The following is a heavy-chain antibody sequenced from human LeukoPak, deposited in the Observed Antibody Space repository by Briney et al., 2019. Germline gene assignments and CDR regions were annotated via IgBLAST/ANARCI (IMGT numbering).Heavy chain of an antibody. CDR3: ARDPAAGQEGLDYFDY. CDR1: GDSVSSNSAA. J-gene: IGHJ4*02. V-gene: IGHV6-1*01. D-gene: IGHD3-10*01. Sequence: SQTLSLTCAISGDSVSSNSAAWTWIRQSPSRGLEWLGRTYYRSKWYNDYAVSVKSRITINPDTSKNQFSLQLNSVTPEDTAVYYCARDPAAGQEGLDYFDYWGQGTLVTVSS. CDR2: TYYRSKWYN.